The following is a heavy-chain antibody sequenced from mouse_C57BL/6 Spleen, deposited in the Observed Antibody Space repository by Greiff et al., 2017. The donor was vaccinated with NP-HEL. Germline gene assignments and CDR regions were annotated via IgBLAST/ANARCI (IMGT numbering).Heavy chain of an antibody. Sequence: EVMLVESGGDLVKPGGSLKLSCAASGFTFSSYGMSWVRQTPDKRLEWVATISSGGSYTYYPDSVKGRFTISRDNAKNTLYLQMSSLKSEDTALYYCARPTYYSNPYYFDYWGQGTTLTVSS. CDR1: GFTFSSYG. D-gene: IGHD2-5*01. J-gene: IGHJ2*01. CDR2: ISSGGSYT. V-gene: IGHV5-6*01. CDR3: ARPTYYSNPYYFDY.